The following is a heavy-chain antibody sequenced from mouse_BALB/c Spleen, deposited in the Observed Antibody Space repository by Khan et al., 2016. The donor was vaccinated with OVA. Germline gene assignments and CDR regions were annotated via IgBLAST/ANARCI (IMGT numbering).Heavy chain of an antibody. CDR3: ARAGSGSFGF. CDR1: GYTFTDFY. J-gene: IGHJ3*01. Sequence: QVQLQQSGAELARPGASVKLSCKTSGYTFTDFYINWVTQRTGQGLEWIGDIYTGSANTYSNEKFKGKATLTVAKSSSPAYMQLSSLTSEHSAVYFCARAGSGSFGFWGQGPLVTVSA. CDR2: IYTGSANT. V-gene: IGHV1-77*01. D-gene: IGHD2-2*01.